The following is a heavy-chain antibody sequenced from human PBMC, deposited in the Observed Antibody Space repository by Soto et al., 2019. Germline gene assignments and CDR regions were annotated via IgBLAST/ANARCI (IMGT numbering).Heavy chain of an antibody. J-gene: IGHJ1*01. CDR1: GFTFSNFD. D-gene: IGHD6-13*01. Sequence: EVQLLESGGGLLQPGGSLRLSCAASGFTFSNFDMSLVRQAPGKGLEWVSGISTSGGTTYYADSVKGRFTSSRDNSKNTLYLQMTSLRADDTAVYYCATGTAAPAHWGQGTLVTVSS. CDR2: ISTSGGTT. CDR3: ATGTAAPAH. V-gene: IGHV3-23*01.